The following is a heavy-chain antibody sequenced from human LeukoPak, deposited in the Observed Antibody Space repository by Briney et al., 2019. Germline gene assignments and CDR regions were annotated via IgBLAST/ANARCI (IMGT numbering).Heavy chain of an antibody. CDR1: VYTSTSCD. CDR3: TRGSSGRRDN. V-gene: IGHV1-8*01. Sequence: ASVTVSSTASVYTSTSCDINWVRHATGQGREWMGWINPNSGNAGCGVRFQGRITMTRDICIGTAYMELSNLTSEDTAIYYCTRGSSGRRDNWGQGTLVTVSA. J-gene: IGHJ4*02. CDR2: INPNSGNA. D-gene: IGHD6-19*01.